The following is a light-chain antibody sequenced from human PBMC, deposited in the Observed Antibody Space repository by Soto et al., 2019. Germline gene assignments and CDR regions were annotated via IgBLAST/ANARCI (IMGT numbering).Light chain of an antibody. CDR3: SSYTSSSTPVV. CDR2: DVS. CDR1: SSDVGGYNY. Sequence: QSALTQPTSVSGSPGQSITISCTGTSSDVGGYNYVSWYQQHPGKAPKLMIYDVSNRPSGVSNRFSGSKSGNTASLNISGLQAEDEADYYCSSYTSSSTPVVFGGWTKLTVL. V-gene: IGLV2-14*01. J-gene: IGLJ2*01.